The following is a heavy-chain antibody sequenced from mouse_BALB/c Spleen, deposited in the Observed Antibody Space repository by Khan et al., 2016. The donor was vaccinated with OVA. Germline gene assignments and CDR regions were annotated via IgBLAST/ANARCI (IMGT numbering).Heavy chain of an antibody. CDR1: GYTFTDFA. Sequence: QVQLKQSGAELVRPGVSVKISCKGSGYTFTDFAMHWVKQSHSKSLEWIGVISTYYGDPTYNQKFKDKATMTVDKSSSTAYMELGRLTSEDSAIYYCTRGSGKFRFAYWGHGTLVTVSA. V-gene: IGHV1S137*01. J-gene: IGHJ3*01. CDR2: ISTYYGDP. D-gene: IGHD1-3*01. CDR3: TRGSGKFRFAY.